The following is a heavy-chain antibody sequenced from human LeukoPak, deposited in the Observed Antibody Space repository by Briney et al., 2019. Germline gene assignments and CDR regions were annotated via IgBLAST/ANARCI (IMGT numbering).Heavy chain of an antibody. Sequence: ASVKVSCKPSGYTFTGYYLHWVRQAPGQGLEWMGWIIPDSGGTNYAQKFQGRVTMTRDTSISTAYMELSRLRSDDTAVYYCARGGWLRSGSMTHWGQGTLVTVSS. CDR1: GYTFTGYY. J-gene: IGHJ4*02. CDR3: ARGGWLRSGSMTH. V-gene: IGHV1-2*02. CDR2: IIPDSGGT. D-gene: IGHD5-12*01.